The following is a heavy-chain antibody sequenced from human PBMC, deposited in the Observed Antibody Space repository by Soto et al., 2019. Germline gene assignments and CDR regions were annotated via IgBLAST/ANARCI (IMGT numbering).Heavy chain of an antibody. Sequence: SVKVSCKASGGTFSSYAISWVRQAPGQGLEWMGGIIPIFGTANYAQKFQGRVTITADKSTSTAYMELSSLRSEDTAVYYCASYYGSGQTRGVFDYWGQGTLVTAPQ. CDR2: IIPIFGTA. D-gene: IGHD3-10*01. CDR1: GGTFSSYA. V-gene: IGHV1-69*06. J-gene: IGHJ4*02. CDR3: ASYYGSGQTRGVFDY.